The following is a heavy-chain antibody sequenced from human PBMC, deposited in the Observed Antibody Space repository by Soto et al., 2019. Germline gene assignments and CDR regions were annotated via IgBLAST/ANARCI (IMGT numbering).Heavy chain of an antibody. D-gene: IGHD3-3*01. V-gene: IGHV3-23*01. J-gene: IGHJ5*02. CDR2: ISGSGGST. CDR3: AKSMSPDYDFWSGSPFDP. Sequence: PGGSLRLSCAASGFTFSSYAMSWVRQAPGKGLEWVSAISGSGGSTYYADSVKGRFTISRDNSKNTLYLQMNSLRAEDTAVYYCAKSMSPDYDFWSGSPFDPWGQGTLVTVSS. CDR1: GFTFSSYA.